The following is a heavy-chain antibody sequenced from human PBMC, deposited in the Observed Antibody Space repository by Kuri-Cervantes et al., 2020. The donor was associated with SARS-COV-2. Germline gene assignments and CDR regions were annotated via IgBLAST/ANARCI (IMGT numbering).Heavy chain of an antibody. Sequence: GESLKISCAASGFTVSRNYMSWVRQAPGKGLGWVSVIYSGESTYYTDSVKGRFTISRDNSKNKLNLQMNSLRAEGTAVYYCAKVDYWGQGTLVTVSS. CDR2: IYSGEST. CDR1: GFTVSRNY. V-gene: IGHV3-53*01. J-gene: IGHJ4*02. CDR3: AKVDY.